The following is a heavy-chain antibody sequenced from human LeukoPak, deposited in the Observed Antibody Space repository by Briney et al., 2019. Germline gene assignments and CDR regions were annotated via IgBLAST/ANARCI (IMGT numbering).Heavy chain of an antibody. J-gene: IGHJ5*02. CDR1: GFTFSSYA. D-gene: IGHD2-15*01. CDR3: AKGILGYCSGGSCLNWFDP. Sequence: GGSLRLSCAASGFTFSSYAMSWVRQAPGKGLEWVSGLSDTGSSTYYADSVKGRFTISRDNSKNTLYLQMNSLRAEDTAVYYCAKGILGYCSGGSCLNWFDPWGQGTLVTVSS. V-gene: IGHV3-23*01. CDR2: LSDTGSST.